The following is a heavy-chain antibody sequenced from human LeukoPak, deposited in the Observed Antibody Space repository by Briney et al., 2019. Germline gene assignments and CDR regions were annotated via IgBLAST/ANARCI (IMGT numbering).Heavy chain of an antibody. CDR3: AGRDGYNFNLDY. V-gene: IGHV1-69*13. J-gene: IGHJ4*02. D-gene: IGHD5-12*01. CDR2: IIPIFGTA. CDR1: GGTFSSYA. Sequence: GASVKVSCKASGGTFSSYAISWVRQAPGQGLEWMGGIIPIFGTANYAQKLQGRVTITADESTSTAYMELSSLRSEDTAVYYCAGRDGYNFNLDYWGQGTLVTVSS.